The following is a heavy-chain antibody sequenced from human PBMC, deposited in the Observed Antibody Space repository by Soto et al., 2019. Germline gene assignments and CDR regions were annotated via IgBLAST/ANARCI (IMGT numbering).Heavy chain of an antibody. CDR1: GGSISSYY. D-gene: IGHD3-10*01. CDR3: ARGRGSGSSFYYYGMDV. CDR2: IYYSGST. V-gene: IGHV4-59*01. J-gene: IGHJ6*02. Sequence: PSETLSLTCTVSGGSISSYYWSWIRQPPGKGLEWIGYIYYSGSTNYNPSLKSRVTISVDTSKNQFSLKLSSVTAADTAVYYCARGRGSGSSFYYYGMDVCGQRTTVTVSS.